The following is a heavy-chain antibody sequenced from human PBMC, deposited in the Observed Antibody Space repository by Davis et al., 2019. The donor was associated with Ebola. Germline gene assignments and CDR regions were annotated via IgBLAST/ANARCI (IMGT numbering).Heavy chain of an antibody. CDR3: VRDYLFAFDS. CDR2: INTRGDAR. Sequence: PGGSLRLSCVTSGFTFTSYSFNWIRQTPGKGLEWIAHINTRGDARVYADSERGRFTISRDDAANSLSLQMDSLKHEDTAVYYCVRDYLFAFDSWGQGTPVTVSS. D-gene: IGHD3-10*02. J-gene: IGHJ4*02. V-gene: IGHV3-48*02. CDR1: GFTFTSYS.